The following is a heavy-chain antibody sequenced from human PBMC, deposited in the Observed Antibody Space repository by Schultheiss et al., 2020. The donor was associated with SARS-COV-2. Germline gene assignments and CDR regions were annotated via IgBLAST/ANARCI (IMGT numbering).Heavy chain of an antibody. CDR1: GFTFSSYG. D-gene: IGHD3-10*01. V-gene: IGHV3-33*01. Sequence: GGSLRLSCAASGFTFSSYGMHWVRQAPGKGLEWVAVIWYDGSNKYYADSVKGRFTISRDNSKNTLYLQMNSLRAEDTAVYYCARDELLWFGEPSLGVLDYWGQGTLVTVSS. CDR3: ARDELLWFGEPSLGVLDY. CDR2: IWYDGSNK. J-gene: IGHJ4*02.